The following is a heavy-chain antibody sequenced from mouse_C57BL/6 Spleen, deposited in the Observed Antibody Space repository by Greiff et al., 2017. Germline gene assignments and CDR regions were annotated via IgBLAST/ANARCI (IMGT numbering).Heavy chain of an antibody. J-gene: IGHJ2*01. CDR3: TREEAH. V-gene: IGHV1-15*01. CDR2: IDPETGGT. Sequence: QVQLQQSGAELVRPGASVTLSCKASGYTFTDYEMHWVKQTPVHGLEWIGAIDPETGGTAYNQKFKGKAILTADKSSSTASMELRSLTSEDSAVYYCTREEAHWGQGTTLTVSS. CDR1: GYTFTDYE.